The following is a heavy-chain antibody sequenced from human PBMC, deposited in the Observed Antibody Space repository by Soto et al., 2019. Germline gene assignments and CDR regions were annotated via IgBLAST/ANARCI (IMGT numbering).Heavy chain of an antibody. Sequence: SETLSLTCTVSGGSISSSSYYWGWIRQPPGKGLEWIGSIYYSGSTYYNPSLKSRVTISVDTSKNQFSLKLSSVTAADTAVYYCARPIFLVRGVTDAYYYYYYMDVWGKGTTVTVSS. CDR3: ARPIFLVRGVTDAYYYYYYMDV. CDR1: GGSISSSSYY. D-gene: IGHD3-10*01. V-gene: IGHV4-39*01. CDR2: IYYSGST. J-gene: IGHJ6*03.